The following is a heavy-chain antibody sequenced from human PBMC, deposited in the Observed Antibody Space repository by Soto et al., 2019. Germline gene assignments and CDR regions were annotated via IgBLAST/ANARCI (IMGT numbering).Heavy chain of an antibody. V-gene: IGHV4-39*01. J-gene: IGHJ4*02. CDR3: GSRGSASSHDY. D-gene: IGHD3-10*01. CDR2: IYYSGST. CDR1: GGSISSNNYY. Sequence: QLQLQESGPGLVKPSETLSLTCTVSGGSISSNNYYWGWIRQPPGKGLEWLEWIGTIYYSGSTYYNPSLTSRVTISGDTSKNQCSLKLSSVTAADTAVYYCGSRGSASSHDYWGQGTLVTVSS.